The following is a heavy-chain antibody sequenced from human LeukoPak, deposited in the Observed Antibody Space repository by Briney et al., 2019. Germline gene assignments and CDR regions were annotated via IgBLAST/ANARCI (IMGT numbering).Heavy chain of an antibody. CDR2: IYYTGST. CDR1: GGSISSGDYY. V-gene: IGHV4-30-4*08. CDR3: ATLPAY. Sequence: PSQTLSLTCTVSGGSISSGDYYWRWIRQPPGKGLEWIAYIYYTGSTYYNPSLKRRLTISVDTSKNQFSLKLYSVTAADTAVYYCATLPAYWGQGILVTVSS. J-gene: IGHJ4*02.